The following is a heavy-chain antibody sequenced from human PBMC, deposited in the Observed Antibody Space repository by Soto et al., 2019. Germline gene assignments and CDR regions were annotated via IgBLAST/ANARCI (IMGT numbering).Heavy chain of an antibody. J-gene: IGHJ5*02. CDR2: IYPGDSDT. D-gene: IGHD6-6*01. CDR3: ARCGASLFSSSSRPWFDP. Sequence: GESLKISCKGSGYSFTSYWIGWVRQMPGKGLEWMGIIYPGDSDTRYSPSFQGQVTISADKSISTAYLQWSSLKASDTAMYYWARCGASLFSSSSRPWFDPWGQGTLVTVSS. CDR1: GYSFTSYW. V-gene: IGHV5-51*01.